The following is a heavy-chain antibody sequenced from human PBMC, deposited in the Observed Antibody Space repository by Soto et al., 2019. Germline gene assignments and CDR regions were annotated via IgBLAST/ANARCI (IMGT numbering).Heavy chain of an antibody. CDR1: GFTFSSYW. V-gene: IGHV3-74*01. Sequence: VGSLRLSCAASGFTFSSYWMHWVHQTPGKGLVWVSRIDIAGDTTTYADSVKGRFTISRDNAKNTLYLQMNSLRAEDTAVYYCARDQTVAGPTTFDYCGQGTLVTVSS. CDR2: IDIAGDTT. CDR3: ARDQTVAGPTTFDY. J-gene: IGHJ4*02. D-gene: IGHD6-19*01.